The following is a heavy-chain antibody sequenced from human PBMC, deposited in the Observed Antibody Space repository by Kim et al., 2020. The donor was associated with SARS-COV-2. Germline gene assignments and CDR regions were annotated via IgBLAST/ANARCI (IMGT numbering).Heavy chain of an antibody. J-gene: IGHJ6*02. V-gene: IGHV3-15*01. D-gene: IGHD3-9*01. Sequence: GGSLRLSCAASGFTFSNAWMSWVRQAPGKGLEWVGRIKSKTDGGTTDYAAPVKGRFTISRDDSKNTLYLQMNSLKTEDTAVYYCTSRYFDWLRGGMDVWGQGTTVTVSS. CDR2: IKSKTDGGTT. CDR3: TSRYFDWLRGGMDV. CDR1: GFTFSNAW.